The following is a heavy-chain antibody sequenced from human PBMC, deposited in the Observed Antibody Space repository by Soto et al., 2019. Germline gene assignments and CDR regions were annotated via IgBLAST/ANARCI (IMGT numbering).Heavy chain of an antibody. Sequence: PSETLSLTCTVSGGSISSGGYYWSWIRQHPGKGLEWIGYIYYSGSTYYNPSLKSRVTISVDTSKNQFSLKLSSVTAADTAVYYCARDSHYDSSGFDYWGQGTLVTVSS. CDR1: GGSISSGGYY. CDR3: ARDSHYDSSGFDY. CDR2: IYYSGST. D-gene: IGHD3-22*01. J-gene: IGHJ4*02. V-gene: IGHV4-31*03.